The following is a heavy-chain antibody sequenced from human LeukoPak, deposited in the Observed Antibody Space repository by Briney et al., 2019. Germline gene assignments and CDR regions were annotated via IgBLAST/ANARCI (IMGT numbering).Heavy chain of an antibody. D-gene: IGHD2/OR15-2a*01. CDR3: ARERTTIVSGTTIGAY. CDR1: GFTFSSYE. CDR2: ITGSGDTI. V-gene: IGHV3-48*03. J-gene: IGHJ4*02. Sequence: GGSLRLSCSASGFTFSSYEMNWVRQAPGKGLEWISYITGSGDTIYYADSVKGRFTISRDNAKNSLFLQMNSLTADDTAVYYCARERTTIVSGTTIGAYWGQGALVTVSS.